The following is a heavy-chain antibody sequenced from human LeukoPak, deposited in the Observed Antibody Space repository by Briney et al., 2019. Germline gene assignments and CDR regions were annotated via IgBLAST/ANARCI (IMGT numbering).Heavy chain of an antibody. CDR2: ISWNSGSI. CDR1: GFTFDDYV. CDR3: AKGLTSGFNRPLDY. Sequence: QSGGSLRLSCAASGFTFDDYVMHWVRQAPGKGLEWVSGISWNSGSIGYADSVKGRFTISRDNAKNSLYLQMNSLRTEDTALYYCAKGLTSGFNRPLDYWGQGTLVTVSS. V-gene: IGHV3-9*01. D-gene: IGHD2/OR15-2a*01. J-gene: IGHJ4*02.